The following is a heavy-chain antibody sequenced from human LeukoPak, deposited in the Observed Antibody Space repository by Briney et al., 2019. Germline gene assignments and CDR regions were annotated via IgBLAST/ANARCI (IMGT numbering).Heavy chain of an antibody. Sequence: ASVKVSCKASGYTFTSYGISWVRQAPGQGLEWMGWISAYNGTTNYAQKLQGRVTMTTDTSTSTAYMELRSLRSDDTAVYYCAGMTTVTSYYYYYMDVWGKGTTVTVSS. CDR2: ISAYNGTT. D-gene: IGHD4-17*01. CDR1: GYTFTSYG. V-gene: IGHV1-18*01. CDR3: AGMTTVTSYYYYYMDV. J-gene: IGHJ6*03.